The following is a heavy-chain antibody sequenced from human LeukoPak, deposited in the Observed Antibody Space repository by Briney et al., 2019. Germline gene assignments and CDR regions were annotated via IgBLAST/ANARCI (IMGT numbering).Heavy chain of an antibody. J-gene: IGHJ4*02. CDR2: IKSVVDGGTR. CDR1: GFTFRNAW. V-gene: IGHV3-15*01. Sequence: GGSLGLSCTTSGFTFRNAWMSWVRQAPGKGLEWVGRIKSVVDGGTRDYAAPVKDRFTISRDDSKNTLYLQMNSLKTDDTAVYYCTTAPAAVDYWGQGTLVTVSS. CDR3: TTAPAAVDY. D-gene: IGHD6-25*01.